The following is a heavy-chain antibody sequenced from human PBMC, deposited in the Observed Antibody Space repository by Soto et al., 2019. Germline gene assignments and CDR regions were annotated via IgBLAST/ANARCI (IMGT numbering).Heavy chain of an antibody. J-gene: IGHJ5*02. CDR3: ARVGMVYAIPWFDP. D-gene: IGHD2-8*01. V-gene: IGHV4-59*01. Sequence: SETLSLTCTVSGGSISSYYWSWIRQPPGKGLEWIGYIYYSGSTNYNPSLKSRVTISVDTSKNQFSLKLSSVTAADTAVYYCARVGMVYAIPWFDPWGQGTLVTVSS. CDR2: IYYSGST. CDR1: GGSISSYY.